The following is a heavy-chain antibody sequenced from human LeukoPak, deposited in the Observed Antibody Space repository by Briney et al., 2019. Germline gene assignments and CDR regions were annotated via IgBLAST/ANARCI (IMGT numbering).Heavy chain of an antibody. Sequence: KSSETLSLTCAVYGGSFSGYYWSWIRQPPGKGLEWIGYIYYSGSTNYNPSLKSRVTISVDTSKNQFSLKLSSVTAADTAVYYCARMRRYYYDSSGYYQEGYFDYWGQGTLVTVSS. CDR1: GGSFSGYY. CDR3: ARMRRYYYDSSGYYQEGYFDY. V-gene: IGHV4-59*01. J-gene: IGHJ4*02. D-gene: IGHD3-22*01. CDR2: IYYSGST.